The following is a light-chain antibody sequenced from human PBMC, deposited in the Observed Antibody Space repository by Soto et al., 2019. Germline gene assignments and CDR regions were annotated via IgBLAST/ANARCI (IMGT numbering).Light chain of an antibody. Sequence: QSALTQPASVSGSPGQSITISCTGSTSDVGSYKLVSWYQQHPGKAPKLIIYEVDKRPSGVSNRFSGSKSGNTASLTISGLQAEDEADYYCSSYAGSSTFVTFGGGTKVTVL. CDR3: SSYAGSSTFVT. CDR2: EVD. J-gene: IGLJ2*01. V-gene: IGLV2-23*02. CDR1: TSDVGSYKL.